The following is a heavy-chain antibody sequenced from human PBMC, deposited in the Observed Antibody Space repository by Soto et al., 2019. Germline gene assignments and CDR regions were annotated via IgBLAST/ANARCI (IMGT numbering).Heavy chain of an antibody. CDR3: ARGLAVRGSYGLDV. V-gene: IGHV4-30-2*01. J-gene: IGHJ6*02. CDR1: GASISSGGSS. D-gene: IGHD3-10*01. CDR2: IYHSGIT. Sequence: QLQLQESGSGLVKPSQTLSLTCAVSGASISSGGSSWSWIRQAPGTGLEWIGYIYHSGITNYNPSLKSRVTISVDKSQNQFSLSLSFVTAAGTAVYYCARGLAVRGSYGLDVWGQGTTVTVSS.